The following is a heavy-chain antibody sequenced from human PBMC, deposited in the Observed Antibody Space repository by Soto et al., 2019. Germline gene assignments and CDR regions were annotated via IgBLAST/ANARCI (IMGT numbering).Heavy chain of an antibody. CDR2: IYYSGST. CDR3: ARSVFP. J-gene: IGHJ5*02. Sequence: PSEPMSVTCTVAGGSISSGGYYWSWIRQHPGKGLEWIGYIYYSGSTYYNPSLKSRVTISVDTSKNQFSLKLTSVTAADTAVYYCARSVFPWGQGTLVTVSS. V-gene: IGHV4-31*03. CDR1: GGSISSGGYY.